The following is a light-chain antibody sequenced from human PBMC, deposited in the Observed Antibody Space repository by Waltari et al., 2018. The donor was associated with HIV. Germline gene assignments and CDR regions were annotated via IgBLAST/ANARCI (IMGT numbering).Light chain of an antibody. CDR2: RTS. CDR1: GTFGTQ. CDR3: HQAYSVPWS. Sequence: ILLTQSPSSLSGSVGDRVSMTCRAGGTFGTQLNCYQHKPGQAPRVLISRTSILQSGVPSRFSGSSSGSEFTLTISDLQPEDVATYYCHQAYSVPWSFGQGT. J-gene: IGKJ1*01. V-gene: IGKV1-39*01.